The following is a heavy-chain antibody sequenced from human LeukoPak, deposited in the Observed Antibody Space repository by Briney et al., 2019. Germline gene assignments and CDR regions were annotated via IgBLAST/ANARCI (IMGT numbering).Heavy chain of an antibody. D-gene: IGHD7-27*01. J-gene: IGHJ4*02. CDR1: GFTLGDYA. Sequence: GGSLRLSCAASGFTLGDYALSWVRQTPGKGLEWVSVTSGSGRITSHADSVKGRFTISRDNSKNTLYLQMNSLRAEDTAVYYCAKDLNWGGRWGQGTLVTVSS. CDR2: TSGSGRIT. V-gene: IGHV3-23*01. CDR3: AKDLNWGGR.